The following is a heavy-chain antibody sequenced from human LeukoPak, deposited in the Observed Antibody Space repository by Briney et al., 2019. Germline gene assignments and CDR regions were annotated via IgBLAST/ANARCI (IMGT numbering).Heavy chain of an antibody. CDR1: GFTFSDYY. D-gene: IGHD3-22*01. V-gene: IGHV3-11*01. CDR3: AKTIPSGYYYDSSGYPYYFDY. CDR2: NSSSGSTI. Sequence: GGSLRLSCAASGFTFSDYYMSWIRQAPGKGLEWVSYNSSSGSTIYYADSVKGRFTISRDNAKNSLYLQMNSLRAEDTAVYYCAKTIPSGYYYDSSGYPYYFDYWGQGTLVTVSS. J-gene: IGHJ4*02.